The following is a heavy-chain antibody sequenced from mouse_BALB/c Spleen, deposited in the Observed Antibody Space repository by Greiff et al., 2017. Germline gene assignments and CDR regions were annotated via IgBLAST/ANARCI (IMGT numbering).Heavy chain of an antibody. CDR3: ARGGYYGNCDAMDY. Sequence: VKLMESGPGLVAPSQSLSITCTVSGFSLTSYGVHWVRQPPGKGLEWLGVIWAGGSTNYNSALMSRLSISKDNSKSQVFLKMNSLQTDDTAMYYCARGGYYGNCDAMDYWGQGTSVTVSS. J-gene: IGHJ4*01. V-gene: IGHV2-9*02. D-gene: IGHD2-1*01. CDR2: IWAGGST. CDR1: GFSLTSYG.